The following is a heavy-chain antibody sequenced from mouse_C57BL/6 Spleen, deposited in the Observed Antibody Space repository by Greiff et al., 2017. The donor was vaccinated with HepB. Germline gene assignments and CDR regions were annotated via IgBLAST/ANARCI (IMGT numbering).Heavy chain of an antibody. Sequence: QVTLKVSGPGILQSSQTLSLTCSFSGFSLSTSGMGVSWIRQPSGKGLEWLAHIYWDDDKRYNPSLKSRLTISKDTSRNQVFLKITSVDTADTATYYCVRDYYGSSYPSSGAMDYWGQGTSVTVSS. CDR1: GFSLSTSGMG. J-gene: IGHJ4*01. CDR2: IYWDDDK. CDR3: VRDYYGSSYPSSGAMDY. V-gene: IGHV8-12*01. D-gene: IGHD1-1*01.